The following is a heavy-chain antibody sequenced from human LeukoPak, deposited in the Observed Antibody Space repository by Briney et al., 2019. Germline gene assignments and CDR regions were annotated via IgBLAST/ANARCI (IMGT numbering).Heavy chain of an antibody. CDR2: IRSKAYGGTT. J-gene: IGHJ4*02. V-gene: IGHV3-49*04. D-gene: IGHD6-19*01. CDR3: TRSAVAGDIDY. CDR1: GFTSGDYS. Sequence: PGRSLRLSCTASGFTSGDYSMSWVRQAPGKGLEWVGFIRSKAYGGTTEYAASVKGRFTISRDDSKSIAYLQMNSLKTEDTAVYYCTRSAVAGDIDYWGQGTLVTVSS.